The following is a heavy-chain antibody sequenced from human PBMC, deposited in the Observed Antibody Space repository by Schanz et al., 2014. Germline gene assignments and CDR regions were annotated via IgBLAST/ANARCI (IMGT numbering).Heavy chain of an antibody. CDR3: ARARYTGYDCSGY. V-gene: IGHV1-2*06. D-gene: IGHD5-12*01. CDR2: INPNSGGT. Sequence: QVQLVQSGAEVKKPGASVKISCKASGYTFTDYYMYWVRQAPGQGLEWMERINPNSGGTNYAQKFQGRVTLTSDTSISTAFMELSGLTSDDTATYFCARARYTGYDCSGYWGQGTLLIVSS. CDR1: GYTFTDYY. J-gene: IGHJ4*02.